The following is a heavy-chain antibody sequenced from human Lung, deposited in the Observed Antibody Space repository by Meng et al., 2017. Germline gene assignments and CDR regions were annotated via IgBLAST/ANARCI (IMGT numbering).Heavy chain of an antibody. CDR1: GGSFSGYY. Sequence: QVHLQQWGAGLLKPSATLSLTCAVYGGSFSGYYWSWIRQPPGKGLEWIGQINHSGSTNYIPSLKSRVTISVDTSKNQFSLKLSSVTAADTAVYYCARGYDILTGPPLDYWGQGTLVTVSS. J-gene: IGHJ4*02. V-gene: IGHV4-34*01. D-gene: IGHD3-9*01. CDR3: ARGYDILTGPPLDY. CDR2: INHSGST.